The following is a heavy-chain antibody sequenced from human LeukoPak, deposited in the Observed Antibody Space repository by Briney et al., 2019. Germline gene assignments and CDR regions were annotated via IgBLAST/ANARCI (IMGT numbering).Heavy chain of an antibody. CDR3: VSWAGKYYETSDYYLPRANS. D-gene: IGHD3-22*01. CDR1: GFTFRNYL. V-gene: IGHV3-7*01. J-gene: IGHJ4*02. Sequence: GGSLTLSCAASGFTFRNYLMSWLRQAPGKGLEWAAHISEDGRDKYYLDSAKGRFTISRDNANNSLYLQMNILGVEDTAVYYCVSWAGKYYETSDYYLPRANSWGQGTLVTVSS. CDR2: ISEDGRDK.